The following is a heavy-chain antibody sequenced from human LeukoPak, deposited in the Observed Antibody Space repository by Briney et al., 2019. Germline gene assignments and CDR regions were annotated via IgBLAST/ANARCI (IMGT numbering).Heavy chain of an antibody. J-gene: IGHJ6*03. D-gene: IGHD2-21*01. Sequence: ASVKVSCKASGYSFTSYYIHWVRQAPGQGLEWMGIINPSGGSTSYAPKFQGRVTITTDESTSTAYMELSSLRSEDTAVYYCASSLSGKVVIANYYYYYYMDVWGKGTTVTVSS. CDR3: ASSLSGKVVIANYYYYYYMDV. V-gene: IGHV1-46*01. CDR1: GYSFTSYY. CDR2: INPSGGST.